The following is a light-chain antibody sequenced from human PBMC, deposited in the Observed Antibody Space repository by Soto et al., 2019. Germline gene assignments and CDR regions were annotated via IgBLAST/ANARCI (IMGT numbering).Light chain of an antibody. CDR2: EVS. Sequence: QSVRAQSASVSGSPGQSITISCTGTSSDLSGYNYVSWYQQHPGKAPKLIIYEVSNRPSGVSNRFSGSKSGNTASLTISGLQAEDEADYYCSSYASSRGVFGTGTKVTVL. V-gene: IGLV2-14*01. CDR3: SSYASSRGV. CDR1: SSDLSGYNY. J-gene: IGLJ1*01.